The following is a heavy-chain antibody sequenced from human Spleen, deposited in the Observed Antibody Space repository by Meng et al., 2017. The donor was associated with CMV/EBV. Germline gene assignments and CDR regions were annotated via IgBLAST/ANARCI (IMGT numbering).Heavy chain of an antibody. CDR1: GSIRSSNF. CDR2: IYHSGST. V-gene: IGHV4-4*02. Sequence: GSIRSSNFWAWVRRVPGKGLEWIGEIYHSGSTNYNPSLKSRVTISVDTSKNQFSLKLSSVTAADTAVYYCARGLRGVRGGGAEYFQHWGQGTLVTVSS. D-gene: IGHD3-10*01. CDR3: ARGLRGVRGGGAEYFQH. J-gene: IGHJ1*01.